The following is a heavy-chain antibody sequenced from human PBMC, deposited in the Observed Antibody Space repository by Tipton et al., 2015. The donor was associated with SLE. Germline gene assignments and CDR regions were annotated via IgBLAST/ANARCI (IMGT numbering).Heavy chain of an antibody. V-gene: IGHV4-61*02. CDR1: GGSISSGSHY. CDR3: ARDPVAGRGIDY. Sequence: LRLSCTVSGGSISSGSHYWSWIRQPAGKGLEWIGRFYTSGSTNYNPSLKSRVTISVDTSKNQFSLKLSSVTAADTAVYYCARDPVAGRGIDYWGQGTLVTVSS. D-gene: IGHD6-19*01. CDR2: FYTSGST. J-gene: IGHJ4*02.